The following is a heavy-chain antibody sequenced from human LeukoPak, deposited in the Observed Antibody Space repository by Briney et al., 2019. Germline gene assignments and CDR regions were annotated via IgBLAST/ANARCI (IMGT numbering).Heavy chain of an antibody. CDR2: IGTAGDT. CDR1: GFTFSSYD. Sequence: GGSLRLSCAASGFTFSSYDMRWGRQAAGKGLEWVSAIGTAGDTYSPGSVRGRFTISRENAKNSLYLQMNSLRAGDTAVYYCARASYGSGSYALDYWGQGTLVTVSS. V-gene: IGHV3-13*01. J-gene: IGHJ4*02. D-gene: IGHD3-10*01. CDR3: ARASYGSGSYALDY.